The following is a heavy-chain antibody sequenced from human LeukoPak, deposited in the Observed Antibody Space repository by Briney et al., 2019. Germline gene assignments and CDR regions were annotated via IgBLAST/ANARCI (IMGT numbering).Heavy chain of an antibody. Sequence: SKTLSLTCTVSGGSISSGHYYWSWFRQPPGKGLVWIGYIYYSGTTYYNPSLKSRVTISVDTSKNQFSLNLNSVTAADTAVYYCARKRYDDPYFFDYWGQGTLVTVSS. J-gene: IGHJ4*02. V-gene: IGHV4-30-4*01. D-gene: IGHD3-22*01. CDR1: GGSISSGHYY. CDR3: ARKRYDDPYFFDY. CDR2: IYYSGTT.